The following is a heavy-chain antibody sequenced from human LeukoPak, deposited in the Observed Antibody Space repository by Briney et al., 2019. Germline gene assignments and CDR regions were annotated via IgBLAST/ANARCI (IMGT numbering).Heavy chain of an antibody. CDR2: IDWDDDK. J-gene: IGHJ4*02. V-gene: IGHV2-70*11. Sequence: SSPTLVKPTQTLTLTCTFSGFSLSTSGMCVSWIRQPPGKALEWLARIDWDDDKYYSTSLKTRLTISKDTSKSQVVLTMTNMDPVDTATYYCARILYYGGNRCFDYWGQGTLVTVSS. CDR1: GFSLSTSGMC. CDR3: ARILYYGGNRCFDY. D-gene: IGHD4-23*01.